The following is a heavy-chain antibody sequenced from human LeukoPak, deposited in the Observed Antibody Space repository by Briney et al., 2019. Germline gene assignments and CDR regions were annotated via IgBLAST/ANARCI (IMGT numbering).Heavy chain of an antibody. D-gene: IGHD7-27*01. V-gene: IGHV4-39*01. CDR1: GGSISNTNYY. CDR2: IYYSGNT. CDR3: ASLLNGGVAHWFDP. J-gene: IGHJ5*02. Sequence: PSETLSLTCTVSGGSISNTNYYWGWIRQPPGTGLEWIGNIYYSGNTYYNSSLKSRVTISVDTSKNQFFLKLSSVTAADTAVYYCASLLNGGVAHWFDPWGQGTLVTVSS.